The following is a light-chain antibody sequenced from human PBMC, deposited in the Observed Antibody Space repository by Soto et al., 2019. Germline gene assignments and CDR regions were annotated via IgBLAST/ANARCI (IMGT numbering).Light chain of an antibody. CDR2: AAS. Sequence: DIKMTQSPSSLSACVGDRVTITCRASQGISNYVAWYQQKPGKPPKLLIYAASTLQSGVPSRFSGSGSGTDFTLTINSLQPEDVATYSCQKYSSVPVFGPGTKVDIK. J-gene: IGKJ3*01. CDR1: QGISNY. V-gene: IGKV1-27*01. CDR3: QKYSSVPV.